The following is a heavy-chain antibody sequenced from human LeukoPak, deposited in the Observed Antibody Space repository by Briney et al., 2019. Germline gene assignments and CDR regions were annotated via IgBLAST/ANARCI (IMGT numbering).Heavy chain of an antibody. V-gene: IGHV3-30*02. CDR1: GFTFSNYG. D-gene: IGHD5-12*01. Sequence: GGSLRLSCAASGFTFSNYGMHWVRQAPGKVLEWVAFIRSDGSIKYCANSVKGRFTISRDNSKNTVYLQVNSLRAEDTAVYYCAKDVPTPYFDYWGQGTLVTVSS. CDR2: IRSDGSIK. CDR3: AKDVPTPYFDY. J-gene: IGHJ4*02.